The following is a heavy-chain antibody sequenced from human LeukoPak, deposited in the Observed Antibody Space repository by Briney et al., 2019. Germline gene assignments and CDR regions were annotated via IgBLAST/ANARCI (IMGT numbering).Heavy chain of an antibody. Sequence: ASVKVSCKASGYTFTSYYMHWVRQAPGQGLEWMGIINPSGGSTSYAQKFQGRVTMTRGTSTSTVYMELSSLRSEDTAVYYCARDRSGRNYYDSSGYYDYWGQGTLVTVSS. V-gene: IGHV1-46*01. J-gene: IGHJ4*02. CDR2: INPSGGST. CDR1: GYTFTSYY. CDR3: ARDRSGRNYYDSSGYYDY. D-gene: IGHD3-22*01.